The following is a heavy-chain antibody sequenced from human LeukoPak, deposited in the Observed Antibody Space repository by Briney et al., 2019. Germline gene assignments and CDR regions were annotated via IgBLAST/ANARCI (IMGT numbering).Heavy chain of an antibody. CDR3: AKLAYGSTHDAFDI. CDR1: RFTFSSYG. Sequence: GGSLRLSCAASRFTFSSYGMHWVRQAPGKGLEWVAVISYDGSNKYYADSVKGRFTISRDNSKHTLYLQMNSLRAEYTAVYYCAKLAYGSTHDAFDIWGQGTMVTVSS. CDR2: ISYDGSNK. D-gene: IGHD3-16*01. J-gene: IGHJ3*02. V-gene: IGHV3-30*18.